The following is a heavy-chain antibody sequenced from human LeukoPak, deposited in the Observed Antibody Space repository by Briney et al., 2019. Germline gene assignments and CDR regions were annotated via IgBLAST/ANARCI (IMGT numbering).Heavy chain of an antibody. Sequence: GESLKISCQGSGYSFTSYWIGWVRQMPGKGLEWMGIIYPADSDTRYNPSFQGQVTISADISIRTAYLQWSSLRASDTAVYYCARRAFTSSSSSYYYYVDVWGKGTTVTVSS. V-gene: IGHV5-51*01. CDR2: IYPADSDT. D-gene: IGHD6-6*01. CDR3: ARRAFTSSSSSYYYYVDV. J-gene: IGHJ6*03. CDR1: GYSFTSYW.